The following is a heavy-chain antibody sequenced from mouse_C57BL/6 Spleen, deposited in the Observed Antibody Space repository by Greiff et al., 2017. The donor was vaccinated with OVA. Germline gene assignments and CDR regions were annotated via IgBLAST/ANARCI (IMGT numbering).Heavy chain of an antibody. CDR2: ISYDGSN. CDR1: GYSITSGYY. V-gene: IGHV3-6*01. CDR3: AREDYGSSYDFDY. Sequence: DVQLQESGPGLVKPSQSLSLTCSVTGYSITSGYYWNWIRQFPGNKLEWMGYISYDGSNNYNPTLKNRIPITRDTSKKQYFLKMNSVTTEDTATYDSAREDYGSSYDFDYWGQGTTLTVSS. J-gene: IGHJ2*01. D-gene: IGHD1-1*01.